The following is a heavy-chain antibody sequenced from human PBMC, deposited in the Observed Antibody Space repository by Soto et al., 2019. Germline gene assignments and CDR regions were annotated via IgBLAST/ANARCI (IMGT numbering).Heavy chain of an antibody. CDR1: GGSFSGYY. CDR2: INHSGST. Sequence: QVQLQQWGAGLLKPSETLSLTCAVYGGSFSGYYWSWIRQPPGKGLEWIGEINHSGSTNYNPSLKSRVTISVDTSKNQFSLKLSSVTAADTAVYYCARGGRVATITRGYYYYGMDVWGQGTTVTVSS. CDR3: ARGGRVATITRGYYYYGMDV. J-gene: IGHJ6*02. V-gene: IGHV4-34*01. D-gene: IGHD5-12*01.